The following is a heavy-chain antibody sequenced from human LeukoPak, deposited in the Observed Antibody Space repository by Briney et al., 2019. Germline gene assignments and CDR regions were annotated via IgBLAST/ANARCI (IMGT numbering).Heavy chain of an antibody. CDR1: GFTFSSYE. CDR2: ISSSGSTI. Sequence: GGSLRLSCAASGFTFSSYEMNWVRQAPGKGLEWVSYISSSGSTIYYADSVKGRFTTSRDNAKNSLYLQMNSLRAEDTAVYYCARVEGSFWSGYYSYYYYGMDVWGQGTTVTVSS. J-gene: IGHJ6*02. D-gene: IGHD3-3*01. V-gene: IGHV3-48*03. CDR3: ARVEGSFWSGYYSYYYYGMDV.